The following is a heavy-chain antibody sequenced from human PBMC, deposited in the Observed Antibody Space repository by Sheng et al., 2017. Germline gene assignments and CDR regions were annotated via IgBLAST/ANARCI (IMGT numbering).Heavy chain of an antibody. J-gene: IGHJ6*02. CDR3: ARGRREVRGVINFYYYGMDV. Sequence: QVQLQQWGAGLLKPSETLSLTCAVYGGSFSGYYWSWIRQPPGKGLEWIGEINHSGNTNYNPSLKSRVTISVDTSKNQFSLKLSSVTAADTAVYYCARGRREVRGVINFYYYGMDVWGQGTTVTVSS. V-gene: IGHV4-34*01. D-gene: IGHD3-10*01. CDR2: INHSGNT. CDR1: GGSFSGYY.